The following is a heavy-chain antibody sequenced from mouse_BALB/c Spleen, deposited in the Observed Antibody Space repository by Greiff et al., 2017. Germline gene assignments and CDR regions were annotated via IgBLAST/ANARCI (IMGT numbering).Heavy chain of an antibody. D-gene: IGHD2-4*01. CDR1: ESPFPNYK. CDR3: ARSGYDYEGFAY. J-gene: IGHJ3*01. CDR2: IYPYNGGT. V-gene: IGHV1S29*02. Sequence: VQLQQSGPELVKPGPSGRISGRASESPFPNYKRPGVRRSHGKSLEWIGYIYPYNGGTGYNQKFKSKATLTVDNSSSTAYMELRSLTSEDSAVYYCARSGYDYEGFAYWGQGTLVTVSA.